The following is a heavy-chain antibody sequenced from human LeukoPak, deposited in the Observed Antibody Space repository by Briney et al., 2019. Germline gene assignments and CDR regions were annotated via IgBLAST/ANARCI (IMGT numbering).Heavy chain of an antibody. J-gene: IGHJ6*02. CDR3: AKVDSGVYGDYGSYYGMDV. CDR2: ISGSGDNT. Sequence: PGGSLRLSCVDSGFTFSSYVMSWVRQAPGKGLEWVSGISGSGDNTYYADSVKGRFTISRDNSKNTLYLQMNSLRAEDTAVYYCAKVDSGVYGDYGSYYGMDVWGQGTTVTVSS. V-gene: IGHV3-23*01. D-gene: IGHD4-17*01. CDR1: GFTFSSYV.